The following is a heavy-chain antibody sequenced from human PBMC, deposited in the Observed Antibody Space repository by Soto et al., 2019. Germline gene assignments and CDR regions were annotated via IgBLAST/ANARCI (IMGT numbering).Heavy chain of an antibody. D-gene: IGHD3-9*01. Sequence: ASVKVSCKASGYTFTSYAMHLVRQAPGQRLEWMGWINAGNGNTKYSQKFQGRVTITRDTSASTAYMELSSLRSEDTAVYYCARGRYFDYYYYMDVWGKGTTVTAP. V-gene: IGHV1-3*01. CDR2: INAGNGNT. CDR3: ARGRYFDYYYYMDV. CDR1: GYTFTSYA. J-gene: IGHJ6*03.